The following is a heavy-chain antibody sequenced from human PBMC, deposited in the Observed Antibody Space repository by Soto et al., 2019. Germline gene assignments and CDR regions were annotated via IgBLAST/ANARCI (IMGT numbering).Heavy chain of an antibody. D-gene: IGHD6-19*01. V-gene: IGHV3-21*01. J-gene: IGHJ4*02. Sequence: GGSLRLSCAASGFTFSSYSMNWVRQAPGKGLEWVSSISSSSSYIYYADSVKGRFTISRDNAKNSLYLQMNSLRAEDTAVYYCARGFGYSSGRVDYWGQGTLVTVSS. CDR3: ARGFGYSSGRVDY. CDR2: ISSSSSYI. CDR1: GFTFSSYS.